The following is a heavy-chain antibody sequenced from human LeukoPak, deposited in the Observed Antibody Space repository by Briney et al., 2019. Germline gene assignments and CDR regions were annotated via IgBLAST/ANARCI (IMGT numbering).Heavy chain of an antibody. D-gene: IGHD6-19*01. CDR3: ARHPGIAVARGNWFDP. V-gene: IGHV4-59*08. CDR2: IYYSGST. J-gene: IGHJ5*02. Sequence: SETLSLTFTVSGGSISSYYWSWIRQPPGKGLEWIGYIYYSGSTNYNPSLKSRVTISVDTSKNQFSLKLSSVTAADTAVYYCARHPGIAVARGNWFDPWGQGTLVTVSS. CDR1: GGSISSYY.